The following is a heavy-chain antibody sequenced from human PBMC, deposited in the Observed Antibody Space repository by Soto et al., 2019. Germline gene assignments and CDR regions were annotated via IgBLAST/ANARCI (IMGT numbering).Heavy chain of an antibody. CDR1: GFTFSSYG. CDR3: AREAGYCSSTSCYRDYYYYMDV. Sequence: GGSLRLSCAASGFTFSSYGMHWVRQAPGKGLEWVAVIWYDGSNKYYADSVKGRFTISRDNSKNTLYLQMNSLRAEDTAGYYCAREAGYCSSTSCYRDYYYYMDVWGKGTTVTVSS. D-gene: IGHD2-2*01. CDR2: IWYDGSNK. J-gene: IGHJ6*03. V-gene: IGHV3-33*01.